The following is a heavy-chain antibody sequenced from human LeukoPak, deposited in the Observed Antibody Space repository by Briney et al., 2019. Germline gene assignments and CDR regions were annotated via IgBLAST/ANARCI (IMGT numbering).Heavy chain of an antibody. CDR2: SSGSGGST. D-gene: IGHD3-22*01. CDR1: GFTFSSYA. V-gene: IGHV3-23*01. CDR3: ARDPDHYYYDSSGYDY. Sequence: PGGSLRLSCAASGFTFSSYAMSWVRQAPGKGLEWVSESSGSGGSTYYADSVKGRFTISRDNAKNSLYLQMNSLRAEDTAVYYCARDPDHYYYDSSGYDYWGQGTLVTVSS. J-gene: IGHJ4*02.